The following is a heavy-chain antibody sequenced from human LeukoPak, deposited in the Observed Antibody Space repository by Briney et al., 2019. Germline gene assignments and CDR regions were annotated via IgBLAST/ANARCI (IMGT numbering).Heavy chain of an antibody. V-gene: IGHV3-23*01. Sequence: GGSLRLSCAASGFTFSSYWMHWVRQAPGKGLEWVSAISGSGGSTYYADSVKGRFTISRDNSKNTLYLQMNSLRAEDTAVYYCAKDRARFLEWLLYYFDYWGQGTLVTVSS. CDR3: AKDRARFLEWLLYYFDY. CDR1: GFTFSSYW. CDR2: ISGSGGST. J-gene: IGHJ4*02. D-gene: IGHD3-3*01.